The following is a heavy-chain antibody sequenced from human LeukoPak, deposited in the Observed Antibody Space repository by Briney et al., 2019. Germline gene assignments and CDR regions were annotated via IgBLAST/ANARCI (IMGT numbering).Heavy chain of an antibody. CDR2: INPSGGST. CDR1: GYTFTSYY. J-gene: IGHJ6*03. D-gene: IGHD2-2*01. V-gene: IGHV1-46*01. CDR3: ARLSTSPAIAYYYYYMDV. Sequence: ASVKVSCKASGYTFTSYYMHWVRQAPGQGLEWMGIINPSGGSTSYAQKFQGRVTMTRDTSTSTVYMELSRLRSDDTAVYYCARLSTSPAIAYYYYYMDVWGKGTTVTVSS.